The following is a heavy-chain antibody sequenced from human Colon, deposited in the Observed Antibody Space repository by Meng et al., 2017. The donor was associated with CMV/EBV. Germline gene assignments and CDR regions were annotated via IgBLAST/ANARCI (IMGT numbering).Heavy chain of an antibody. V-gene: IGHV1-8*01. CDR1: EYTFTNYE. J-gene: IGHJ5*02. CDR2: MLPRFGTV. Sequence: ASVKVSCKISEYTFTNYEINWVRQAAGQGLEWMGWMLPRFGTVKYGPKFQDRVTIIRDTSTRTIYLELTNLTAEDTAVYYCATKRSARGGVYFDPWGQGTLVTVSS. CDR3: ATKRSARGGVYFDP. D-gene: IGHD2/OR15-2a*01.